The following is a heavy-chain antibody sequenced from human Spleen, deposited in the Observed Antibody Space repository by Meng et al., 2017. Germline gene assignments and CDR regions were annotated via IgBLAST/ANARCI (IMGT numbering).Heavy chain of an antibody. Sequence: VQLVESGGGLVKPGGSLRLSCAASGFTFNNVWMSWVRQAPGKGLEWVGRIKRKTDGGTTDYPAPVKGRFTTSRDDSENTLYLQMNSLKVEDTAVYYCTTDGIMGAPFDYWGQGTLVTVSS. CDR1: GFTFNNVW. CDR3: TTDGIMGAPFDY. D-gene: IGHD1-26*01. CDR2: IKRKTDGGTT. J-gene: IGHJ4*02. V-gene: IGHV3-15*01.